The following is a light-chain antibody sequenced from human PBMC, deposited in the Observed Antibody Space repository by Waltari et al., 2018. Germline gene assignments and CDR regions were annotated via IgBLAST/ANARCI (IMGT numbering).Light chain of an antibody. CDR1: SSNIGDNY. CDR3: AAWEDSLSGWV. CDR2: RNN. J-gene: IGLJ3*02. Sequence: QSVLTQLPSASGTSGQGVTISCSGSSSNIGDNYVNWYQQFPGTSPRLLIHRNNQRPSGVPGRFSGSKSGTSAFLVISGLRSEDEADYHCAAWEDSLSGWVFGGGTKVTVL. V-gene: IGLV1-47*01.